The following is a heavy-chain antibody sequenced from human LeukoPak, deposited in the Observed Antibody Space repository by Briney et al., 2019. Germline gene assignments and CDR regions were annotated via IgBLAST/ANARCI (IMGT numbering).Heavy chain of an antibody. CDR3: AKYSAIVVIPAAIGDY. D-gene: IGHD2-2*02. Sequence: GGSLRLSCAASGFTFSSYGMSWVRQAPGKGLEWVAAISGSGGSTYYADSVKGRFTISRDNSKNTLYLQMNSLRAEDTAVYYCAKYSAIVVIPAAIGDYWGQGTLVTVSS. CDR2: ISGSGGST. CDR1: GFTFSSYG. J-gene: IGHJ4*02. V-gene: IGHV3-23*01.